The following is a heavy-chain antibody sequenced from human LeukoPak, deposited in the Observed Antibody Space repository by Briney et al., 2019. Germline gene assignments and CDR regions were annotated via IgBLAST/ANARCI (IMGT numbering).Heavy chain of an antibody. D-gene: IGHD3-10*01. CDR2: ISSSSSTI. Sequence: GGSLRLSCAASGFTFSSYSMNWVRQAPGKGVEWVSYISSSSSTIYYADCVKGRFTISRDNAKNSLYLQMNSLRAEDTAVYYCARDLAIRAFDYWGQGTLVTVSS. J-gene: IGHJ4*02. CDR3: ARDLAIRAFDY. CDR1: GFTFSSYS. V-gene: IGHV3-48*01.